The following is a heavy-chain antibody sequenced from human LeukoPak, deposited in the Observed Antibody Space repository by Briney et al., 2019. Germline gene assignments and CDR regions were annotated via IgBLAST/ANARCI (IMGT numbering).Heavy chain of an antibody. CDR1: GDSISSSTYY. Sequence: SETLSLTCTVSGDSISSSTYYCGWVRQPPGKGLEWIGNIYYSGSTYYNPSLKSRVTISVDTSKNQFSLKLSSVTAADTAVYYCAKTYGHNPFDYWGQGTLVTVSS. CDR2: IYYSGST. CDR3: AKTYGHNPFDY. J-gene: IGHJ4*02. D-gene: IGHD5-24*01. V-gene: IGHV4-39*01.